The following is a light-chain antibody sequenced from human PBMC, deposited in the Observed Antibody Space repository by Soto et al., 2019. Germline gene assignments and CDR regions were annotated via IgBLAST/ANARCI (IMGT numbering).Light chain of an antibody. J-gene: IGKJ4*01. CDR2: WAS. CDR3: QQYYNPPLT. V-gene: IGKV4-1*01. CDR1: QSVLYSSNNKNY. Sequence: DIVMTQSPDSLAVSLGERATINCKSSQSVLYSSNNKNYLAWYQQKPGQPPKLLIYWASTREFGVPERFSGSGSGTDFTLTISSLQAEIVVVYYCQQYYNPPLTFGGGTKVEIK.